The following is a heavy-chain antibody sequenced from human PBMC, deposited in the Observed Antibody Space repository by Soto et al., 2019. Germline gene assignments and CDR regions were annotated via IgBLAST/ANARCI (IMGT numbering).Heavy chain of an antibody. CDR1: GYTFTSYY. J-gene: IGHJ4*02. Sequence: ASVKVSFKASGYTFTSYYMHWVRQAPGQGLEWMGIINPSGGSTSYAQKFQGRVTMTRDTSTSTVYMELSSLRSEDTAVYYCAREYNIVLVPAATFDYWGQGTLVTVSS. V-gene: IGHV1-46*01. D-gene: IGHD2-2*01. CDR3: AREYNIVLVPAATFDY. CDR2: INPSGGST.